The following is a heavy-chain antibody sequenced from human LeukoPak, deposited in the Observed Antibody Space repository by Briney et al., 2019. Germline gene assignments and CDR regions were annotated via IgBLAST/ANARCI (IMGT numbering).Heavy chain of an antibody. V-gene: IGHV4-34*01. CDR2: INHTGST. CDR3: ARGPVRLARPYDF. Sequence: GSLRLSCVASGFTFSTYGMNWVRQPPGKGLEWIGEINHTGSTNYNPSFKSRVTMSADTPKNQFSLNLTSVTAADTALYYCARGPVRLARPYDFWGQGTLVTVSS. J-gene: IGHJ4*02. D-gene: IGHD3-9*01. CDR1: GFTFSTYG.